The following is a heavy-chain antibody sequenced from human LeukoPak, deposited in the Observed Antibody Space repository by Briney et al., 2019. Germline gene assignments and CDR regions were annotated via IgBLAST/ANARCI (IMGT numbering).Heavy chain of an antibody. J-gene: IGHJ3*02. CDR1: GYTLTELS. V-gene: IGHV1-24*01. CDR2: FDPEDGET. D-gene: IGHD3-3*01. Sequence: ASVKVSCKVSGYTLTELSMHWVRQAPGKGLEWMGGFDPEDGETIYAQKFQGGVTMTEDTSTDTAYMELSSLRSEDTAVYYCATDQDYDFWSGRFQGAFDIWGQGTMVTVSS. CDR3: ATDQDYDFWSGRFQGAFDI.